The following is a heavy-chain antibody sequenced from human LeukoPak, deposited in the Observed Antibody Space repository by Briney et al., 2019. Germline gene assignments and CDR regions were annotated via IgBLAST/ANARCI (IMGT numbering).Heavy chain of an antibody. Sequence: SETLSLTCTVSGGSISSSNYYWGWIRQPPGKGLEWIGSIYYSGSTYYNPSLESRVTISVDTSKNQFSLKLSSVTAADTAVYYCATSGWYLLPGVYWGQGTLVTVSS. D-gene: IGHD6-19*01. J-gene: IGHJ4*02. CDR3: ATSGWYLLPGVY. CDR1: GGSISSSNYY. CDR2: IYYSGST. V-gene: IGHV4-39*01.